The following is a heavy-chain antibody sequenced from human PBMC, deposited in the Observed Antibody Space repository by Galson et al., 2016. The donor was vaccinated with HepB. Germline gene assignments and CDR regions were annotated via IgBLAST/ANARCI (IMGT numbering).Heavy chain of an antibody. D-gene: IGHD2/OR15-2a*01. V-gene: IGHV1-24*01. Sequence: SVKVSCKVSGYTLTELSMHWVRQTPGKGLEWMGGFDPEDGKPIYAQKFQDRVTMTEDTSTDTAYMELSSLRSEDTAVYYCAAEPLEPIELASTGFDYWDQGTLVAVSS. CDR3: AAEPLEPIELASTGFDY. J-gene: IGHJ4*02. CDR1: GYTLTELS. CDR2: FDPEDGKP.